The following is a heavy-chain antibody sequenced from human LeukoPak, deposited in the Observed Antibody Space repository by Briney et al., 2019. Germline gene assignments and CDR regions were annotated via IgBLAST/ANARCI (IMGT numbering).Heavy chain of an antibody. J-gene: IGHJ6*02. V-gene: IGHV4-59*01. D-gene: IGHD3-9*01. Sequence: PSETLSLTCTVSGGSISSYYWSWIRQPPGKGLEWIGYTYYSGSTNYKPSLKSRVTISVDTSKNQFSLKLNSVTAADTAVYYRARGVDYDNNYFQYGMDVWGRGTTVTVSS. CDR3: ARGVDYDNNYFQYGMDV. CDR2: TYYSGST. CDR1: GGSISSYY.